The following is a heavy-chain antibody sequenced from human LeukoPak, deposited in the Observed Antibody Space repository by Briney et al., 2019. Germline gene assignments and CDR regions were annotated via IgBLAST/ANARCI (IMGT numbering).Heavy chain of an antibody. J-gene: IGHJ4*02. CDR1: GFSFSNYW. CDR2: IKTDGSEA. D-gene: IGHD3-10*01. Sequence: GGSLRLSCAASGFSFSNYWMGWVRQAPGKGLACVANIKTDGSEAYYVDSVKGRFTISRDDAKNSLFLQMNSLRAEDTAIYYCVSAIRGSPIDYWGQGTLVSVPS. CDR3: VSAIRGSPIDY. V-gene: IGHV3-7*01.